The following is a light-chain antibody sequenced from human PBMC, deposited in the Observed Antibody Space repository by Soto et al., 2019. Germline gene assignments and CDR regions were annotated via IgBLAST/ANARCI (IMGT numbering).Light chain of an antibody. Sequence: DIQMTQSPSSLSASVGDRVTITCRASQSISDHLNWYQQKPGEAPNLLIYAASSLQSGVPSRFSGSGSGTHFTLTISSLQPADFATYYCQLSYSTPRTFGQGTKVEIK. V-gene: IGKV1-39*01. CDR2: AAS. J-gene: IGKJ1*01. CDR1: QSISDH. CDR3: QLSYSTPRT.